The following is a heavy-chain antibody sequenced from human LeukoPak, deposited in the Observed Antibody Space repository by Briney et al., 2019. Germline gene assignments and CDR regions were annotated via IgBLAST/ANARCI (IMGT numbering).Heavy chain of an antibody. CDR1: GYTFTGYY. V-gene: IGHV1-2*02. CDR3: ARGGETTVVTPWGGY. CDR2: INPNSGGT. D-gene: IGHD4-23*01. J-gene: IGHJ4*02. Sequence: ASLKVSCKAAGYTFTGYYMHWVRQAPGQGLEWMGWINPNSGGTNYAQKFQGRVTMTRDTSISTAYMELSRLRSDDTAVYYCARGGETTVVTPWGGYWGQGTLVTVSS.